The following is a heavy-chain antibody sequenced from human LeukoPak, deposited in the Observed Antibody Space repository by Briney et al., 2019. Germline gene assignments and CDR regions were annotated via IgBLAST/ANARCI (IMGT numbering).Heavy chain of an antibody. V-gene: IGHV4-59*08. Sequence: SETLSLTCTVSGGSISSYYWSWIRQPPGNGLEWIGYIYYSGSPNYNPSLKSRVTVSVGTSKNQFSLKLSSVTAADTAGYYCARQGGGFWYFDLWGRGTLVTVSS. CDR2: IYYSGSP. CDR1: GGSISSYY. D-gene: IGHD6-25*01. J-gene: IGHJ2*01. CDR3: ARQGGGFWYFDL.